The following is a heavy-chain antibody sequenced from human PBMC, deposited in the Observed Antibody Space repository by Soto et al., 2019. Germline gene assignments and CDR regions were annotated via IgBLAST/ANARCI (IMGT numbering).Heavy chain of an antibody. CDR1: GGSVTSYY. Sequence: PSETLSLTCTVSGGSVTSYYCSWIRQPAGKGLEWIGHLYSTSSTNYNPSLKSRVTMSVDTSKNQFSLRVSSVTAADTAVYYCARAIDDYYFDSWGQGTLVTVSS. V-gene: IGHV4-4*07. D-gene: IGHD4-17*01. CDR2: LYSTSST. CDR3: ARAIDDYYFDS. J-gene: IGHJ4*02.